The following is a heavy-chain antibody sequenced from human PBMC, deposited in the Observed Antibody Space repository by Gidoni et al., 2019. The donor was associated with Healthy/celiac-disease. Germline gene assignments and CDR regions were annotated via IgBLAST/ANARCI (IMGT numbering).Heavy chain of an antibody. J-gene: IGHJ4*02. V-gene: IGHV4-39*01. CDR2: IYYSGST. CDR3: ARQTSEVGATIDY. D-gene: IGHD1-26*01. Sequence: QLQLQESGPGLVKPSETLSLTCTVSGGSISSSSYYWGWIRQPPGKGLEWIGSIYYSGSTYYNPSLKSRVTISVDTSKNQFSLKLSSVTAADTAVYYCARQTSEVGATIDYWGQGTLVTVSS. CDR1: GGSISSSSYY.